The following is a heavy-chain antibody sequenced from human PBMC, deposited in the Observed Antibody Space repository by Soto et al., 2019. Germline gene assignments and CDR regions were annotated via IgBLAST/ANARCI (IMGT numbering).Heavy chain of an antibody. D-gene: IGHD2-8*01. CDR1: GFTFSSYA. CDR3: AKRSDIVLMVYAIHIRAYYMDV. V-gene: IGHV3-23*01. J-gene: IGHJ6*03. Sequence: GSLRLSCAASGFTFSSYAMSWVRQAPGKGLEWVSAISGSGGSTYYADSVKGRFTISRDNSKNTLYLQMNSLRAEDTAVYYCAKRSDIVLMVYAIHIRAYYMDVWGKGTTVTVSS. CDR2: ISGSGGST.